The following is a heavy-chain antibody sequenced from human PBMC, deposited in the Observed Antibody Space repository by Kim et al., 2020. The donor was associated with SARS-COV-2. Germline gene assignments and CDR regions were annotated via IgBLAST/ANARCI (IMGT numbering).Heavy chain of an antibody. J-gene: IGHJ3*02. V-gene: IGHV3-23*01. CDR3: AKRSRAFDI. CDR1: GFTFSIYA. D-gene: IGHD1-26*01. CDR2: ISGSGFST. Sequence: SLILSFSSSGFTFSIYAMSWVLQAPGNGLECLSSISGSGFSTYYAYSVKGRFTISRDNSKNTLYLQMNSLRAEDTAVYYCAKRSRAFDIWGQGTMVTVSS.